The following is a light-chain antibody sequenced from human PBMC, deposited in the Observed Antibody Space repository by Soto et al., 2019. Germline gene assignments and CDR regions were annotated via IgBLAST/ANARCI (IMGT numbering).Light chain of an antibody. CDR1: QGIASY. CDR3: QHLHTYPYT. CDR2: AAS. Sequence: IQLTQSPSSLSASVGDRVTITCRASQGIASYLAWYQQKPGKAPKLLIYAASTLQSGVPSRFSGSGSGTDFTLNISSLQPEDFATYYCQHLHTYPYTFGQGTKLEIQ. V-gene: IGKV1-9*01. J-gene: IGKJ2*01.